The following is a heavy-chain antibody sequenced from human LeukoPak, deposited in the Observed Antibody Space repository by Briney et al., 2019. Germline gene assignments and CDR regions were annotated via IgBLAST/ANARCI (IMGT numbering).Heavy chain of an antibody. CDR1: GFTFSSYS. Sequence: GGSLRLSCAASGFTFSSYSMNWVRQAPGKGLEWVSSISSSSSYIYYADSMKGRFTISRDNAKNSLYLQMNSLRAEATAVYYCARDVRAVAGLLDYWGQGTLVTVSS. J-gene: IGHJ4*02. D-gene: IGHD6-19*01. CDR2: ISSSSSYI. V-gene: IGHV3-21*01. CDR3: ARDVRAVAGLLDY.